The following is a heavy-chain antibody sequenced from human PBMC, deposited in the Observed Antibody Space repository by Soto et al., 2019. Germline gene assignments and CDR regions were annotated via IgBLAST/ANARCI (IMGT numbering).Heavy chain of an antibody. Sequence: PSETLSLTCAVYGGTFSGYYCSWVRQPPGKGLEWIGEISHSGSTSYNRSLESRVTISVDTSKNQLFLKVSSLTAADTAVYYCVRALAAVQEWGQGTPVTVPQ. V-gene: IGHV4-34*01. D-gene: IGHD6-13*01. CDR2: ISHSGST. J-gene: IGHJ4*02. CDR3: VRALAAVQE. CDR1: GGTFSGYY.